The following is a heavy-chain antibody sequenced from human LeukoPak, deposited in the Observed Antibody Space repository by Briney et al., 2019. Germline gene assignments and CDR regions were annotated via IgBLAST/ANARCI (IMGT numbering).Heavy chain of an antibody. Sequence: ETLSLTCAVSGGAFSGYYWMHWVRQAPGKGLVWVSRINSDGSSTSYADSVKGRFTISRDNAKNTLYLQMNSLRAEDTAVYYCARGDIVVVPAAIRGYYYYYMDVWGKGTTVTVSS. V-gene: IGHV3-74*01. CDR1: GGAFSGYYW. J-gene: IGHJ6*03. CDR2: INSDGSST. CDR3: ARGDIVVVPAAIRGYYYYYMDV. D-gene: IGHD2-2*02.